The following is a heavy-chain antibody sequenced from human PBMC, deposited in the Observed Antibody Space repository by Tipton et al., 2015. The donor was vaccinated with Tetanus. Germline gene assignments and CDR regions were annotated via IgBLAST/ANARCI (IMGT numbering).Heavy chain of an antibody. CDR1: GFTFSNYK. D-gene: IGHD6-25*01. Sequence: SLRLSCAVSGFTFSNYKMNWVRQGPGGGLEWVSSISSTSRYINYAASVKGRFTISRDNAKSSLFLEMNSLRADDTAVYYCVSGSALDYWGQGTLITVSS. V-gene: IGHV3-21*01. CDR3: VSGSALDY. J-gene: IGHJ4*02. CDR2: ISSTSRYI.